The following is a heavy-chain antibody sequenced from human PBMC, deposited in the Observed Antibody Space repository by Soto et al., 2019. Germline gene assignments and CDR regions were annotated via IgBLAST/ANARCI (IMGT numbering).Heavy chain of an antibody. CDR1: GFIFSTYS. CDR3: ARDGRASCAYSSDYCYFSGMDV. V-gene: IGHV3-48*02. D-gene: IGHD3-16*01. J-gene: IGHJ6*02. Sequence: VQLVESGGGMVQPGGSLRLSCAASGFIFSTYSMNWVRQAPGKGLEWVSYISTSTSTIYYADSVKGRFTISRDNAKDALYLKMNSQRDEDTAVYFCARDGRASCAYSSDYCYFSGMDVWGQGTTVTVSS. CDR2: ISTSTSTI.